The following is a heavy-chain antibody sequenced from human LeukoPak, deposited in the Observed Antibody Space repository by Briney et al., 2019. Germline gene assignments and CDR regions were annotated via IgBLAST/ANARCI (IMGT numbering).Heavy chain of an antibody. CDR2: ISYDGSNK. CDR1: GFTFSSYA. Sequence: GGSLSLSCAASGFTFSSYAMHWVRQAPGKGLEWVAVISYDGSNKYYADSVKGRFTISRDNSKNTLYLQMNSLRAEDTAVYYCARDPPPGRNYFDYWGQGTLVTVSS. J-gene: IGHJ4*02. CDR3: ARDPPPGRNYFDY. V-gene: IGHV3-30*04.